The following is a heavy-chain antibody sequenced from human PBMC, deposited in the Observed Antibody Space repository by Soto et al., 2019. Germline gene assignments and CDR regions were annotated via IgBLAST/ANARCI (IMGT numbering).Heavy chain of an antibody. CDR3: AKGEVGSGSYSPSDY. D-gene: IGHD3-10*01. Sequence: GGSLRLSCAASGFTFSSFAMSWVRQLPGKGLEWVSGITPSGDATYYADSMRGRFTISRDNSKNTLYLQMNSLRAEDTAVYYCAKGEVGSGSYSPSDYWGQGTLVTVSS. J-gene: IGHJ4*02. V-gene: IGHV3-23*01. CDR2: ITPSGDAT. CDR1: GFTFSSFA.